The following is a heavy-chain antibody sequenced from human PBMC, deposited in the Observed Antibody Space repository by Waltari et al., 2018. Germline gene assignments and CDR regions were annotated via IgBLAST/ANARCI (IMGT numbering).Heavy chain of an antibody. J-gene: IGHJ4*02. CDR2: IHHRGTT. CDR1: GGSFNDYY. D-gene: IGHD3-22*01. V-gene: IGHV4-34*01. Sequence: QVQLHQWGAGLLKPSKTLSLTCVGSGGSFNDYYWTWIRQPPGKGLEWIGEIHHRGTTDYNPSLNSRLTMSVDTSKKQISLKMSSVTAADTAVYYCARGDLHYGSSGFFYWGQGALVTVSS. CDR3: ARGDLHYGSSGFFY.